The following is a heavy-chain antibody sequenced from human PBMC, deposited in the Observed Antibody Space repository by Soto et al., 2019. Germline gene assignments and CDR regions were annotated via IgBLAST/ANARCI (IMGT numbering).Heavy chain of an antibody. D-gene: IGHD2-15*01. CDR3: AKGLYCSGCSCLPGDY. Sequence: EVQLLESGGGLVQPGGSLRLSCAASGFTFSSYAMSWVRQAPGKGLEWVSAISGSGGSTYYADSVKGRFTISRDNSKNTRDLQMNSLRAEDTAVYYCAKGLYCSGCSCLPGDYWGQGTLVTVSS. CDR2: ISGSGGST. V-gene: IGHV3-23*01. J-gene: IGHJ4*02. CDR1: GFTFSSYA.